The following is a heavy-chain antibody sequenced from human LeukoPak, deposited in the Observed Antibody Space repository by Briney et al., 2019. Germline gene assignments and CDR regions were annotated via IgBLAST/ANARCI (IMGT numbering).Heavy chain of an antibody. Sequence: GGSLRLSCAASGFTFSSYWMHWVRQAPGKGLVWVSRINSDGSSTSYADSVKGRFTISRGNAKNTLYLQMNSLRAEDTAVYYCAYPSGEFHDAFDIWGQGTMVTVSS. J-gene: IGHJ3*02. CDR2: INSDGSST. CDR3: AYPSGEFHDAFDI. CDR1: GFTFSSYW. D-gene: IGHD3-16*01. V-gene: IGHV3-74*01.